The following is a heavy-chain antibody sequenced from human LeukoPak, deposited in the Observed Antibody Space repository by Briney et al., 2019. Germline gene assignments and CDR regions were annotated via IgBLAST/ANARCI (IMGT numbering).Heavy chain of an antibody. CDR1: GFTFDDYA. Sequence: PGGSLRLSCAASGFTFDDYAMHWVRQAPGKGLEWVSLISWDGDSTYYADSVKGRFTISRDNAKNSLYLQMNSLRAEDTAVYYCARVGVFSSSWLLYWGQGTLVTVSS. J-gene: IGHJ4*02. D-gene: IGHD6-13*01. CDR3: ARVGVFSSSWLLY. CDR2: ISWDGDST. V-gene: IGHV3-43D*03.